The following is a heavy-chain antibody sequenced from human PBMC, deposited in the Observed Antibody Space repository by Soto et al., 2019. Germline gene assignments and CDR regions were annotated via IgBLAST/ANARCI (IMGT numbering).Heavy chain of an antibody. CDR3: AIDPYGDSFF. Sequence: QVQLVESGGGVVQPGRSLRLSCAASSFTFTSYDLHWFRQAPGKGLEWVAFISSDGTKKHYADSVKGRFTISRDNSKNTLYLQMNSLKPEDTAVYHCAIDPYGDSFFWGQGTLLTVSS. J-gene: IGHJ4*02. CDR2: ISSDGTKK. CDR1: SFTFTSYD. V-gene: IGHV3-30*03. D-gene: IGHD4-17*01.